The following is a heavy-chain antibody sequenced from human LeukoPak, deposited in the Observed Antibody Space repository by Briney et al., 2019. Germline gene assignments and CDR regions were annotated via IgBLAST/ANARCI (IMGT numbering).Heavy chain of an antibody. CDR2: INHSGST. D-gene: IGHD4-23*01. CDR1: GGSFSGYY. CDR3: ARGYHDYGGNYGY. V-gene: IGHV4-34*01. Sequence: PSETLSLTCAAYGGSFSGYYWSWIRQPPGKGLEWIGEINHSGSTNYNPSLKSRVTISVDTSKNQFSLKLSSGTAADTAVYYCARGYHDYGGNYGYWGQGTLVTVSS. J-gene: IGHJ4*02.